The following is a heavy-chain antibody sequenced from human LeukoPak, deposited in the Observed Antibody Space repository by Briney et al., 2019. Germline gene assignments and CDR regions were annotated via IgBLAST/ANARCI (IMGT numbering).Heavy chain of an antibody. CDR3: ASRLDYYYYMDV. V-gene: IGHV3-30*03. Sequence: GRSLRLSCAASGFTFSSYGMHWVRQAPGKGLEWVAVISYDGSNKYYADSVKGRFSISRDNSKNTLDLQMNSLRAEDTAVYYCASRLDYYYYMDVWGKGTTVTISS. CDR1: GFTFSSYG. J-gene: IGHJ6*03. CDR2: ISYDGSNK. D-gene: IGHD6-19*01.